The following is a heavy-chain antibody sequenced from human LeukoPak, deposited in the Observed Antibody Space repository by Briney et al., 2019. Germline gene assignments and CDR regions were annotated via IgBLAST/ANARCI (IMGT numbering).Heavy chain of an antibody. CDR2: ISASGYST. J-gene: IGHJ4*02. Sequence: GGSLRLSCAASGFTISSYAMSWVRQAPGKGLEWVSAISASGYSTYYADSVKGRFTISRDNSKKTLYLQMNSLRAEDTAIFYCAKDVYNWNFYFDYWGQGTLVTVSS. CDR3: AKDVYNWNFYFDY. V-gene: IGHV3-23*01. D-gene: IGHD1-7*01. CDR1: GFTISSYA.